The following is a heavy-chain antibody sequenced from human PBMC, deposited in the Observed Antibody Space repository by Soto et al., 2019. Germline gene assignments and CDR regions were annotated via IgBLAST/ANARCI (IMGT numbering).Heavy chain of an antibody. J-gene: IGHJ4*02. CDR3: ARLGGIVDTGTWIQ. Sequence: GESLKISCNASGYRFSTYWIGWVRQRPGKGPEWMAIIYPGDSDTRENPSFQGQVTISADKSSNTVHLQWRSLKASGTAIYYCARLGGIVDTGTWIQWGQGTPVTV. D-gene: IGHD1-26*01. V-gene: IGHV5-51*01. CDR1: GYRFSTYW. CDR2: IYPGDSDT.